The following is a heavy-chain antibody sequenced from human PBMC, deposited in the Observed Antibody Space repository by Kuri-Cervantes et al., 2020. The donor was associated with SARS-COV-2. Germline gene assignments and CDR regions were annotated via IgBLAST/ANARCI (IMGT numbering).Heavy chain of an antibody. CDR3: ASSGSPYYYYGMDV. V-gene: IGHV3-66*01. D-gene: IGHD1-26*01. J-gene: IGHJ6*02. Sequence: GGSLRLSCAASGFTVSSNYMSWVRQAPGKGLEWVSVIYSGGSTYYADSVKGRFTISRDNSKNTLYLQMNSLRAEDTAVYYCASSGSPYYYYGMDVWGQGTTVTSP. CDR2: IYSGGST. CDR1: GFTVSSNY.